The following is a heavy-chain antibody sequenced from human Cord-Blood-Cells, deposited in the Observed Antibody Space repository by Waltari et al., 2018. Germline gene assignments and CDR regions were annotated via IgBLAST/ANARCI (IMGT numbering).Heavy chain of an antibody. CDR1: GYTFTSYG. CDR2: ISAYNGNT. J-gene: IGHJ4*02. D-gene: IGHD5-18*01. Sequence: QVQLVQSGAEVKKPGASVKVSCKASGYTFTSYGISWLRQAPGQGLEWMGWISAYNGNTNYAQKLQGRVTMTTDTSTSTAYMELRSLRSDDTAVYYCARVRRGYSYGYYFDYWGQGTLVTVSS. CDR3: ARVRRGYSYGYYFDY. V-gene: IGHV1-18*04.